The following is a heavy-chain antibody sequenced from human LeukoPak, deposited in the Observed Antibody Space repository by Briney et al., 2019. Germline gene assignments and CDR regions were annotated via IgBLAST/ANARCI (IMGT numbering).Heavy chain of an antibody. J-gene: IGHJ5*02. Sequence: GGSLRLSCVASGFTFSSYSMNWVRQAPGKGLEWVPSISSSSSYIYYADSAKGRFTISRDNAKNSLYLQMNSLRAEDTAVYYCARAANPSYYDILTGYYDNWFDPWGQGTLVTVSS. CDR3: ARAANPSYYDILTGYYDNWFDP. CDR2: ISSSSSYI. V-gene: IGHV3-21*01. CDR1: GFTFSSYS. D-gene: IGHD3-9*01.